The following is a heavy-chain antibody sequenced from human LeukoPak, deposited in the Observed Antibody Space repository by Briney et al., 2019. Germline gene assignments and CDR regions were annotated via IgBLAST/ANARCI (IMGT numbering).Heavy chain of an antibody. J-gene: IGHJ3*02. CDR1: GGTFSSYA. CDR3: AREAYCSSTSCSGAFDI. D-gene: IGHD2-2*01. Sequence: GASVKVSCKASGGTFSSYAISWVRQAPGQGLEWMGGIIPIFGTANYAQKFQGRVTITADESTSTAYMELSSLRSEDTAVYYCAREAYCSSTSCSGAFDIWGQGTMVTVSS. V-gene: IGHV1-69*01. CDR2: IIPIFGTA.